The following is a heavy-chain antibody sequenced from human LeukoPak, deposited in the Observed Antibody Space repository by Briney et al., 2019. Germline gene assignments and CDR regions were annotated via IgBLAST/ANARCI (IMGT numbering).Heavy chain of an antibody. J-gene: IGHJ4*02. CDR2: ISSRGSTI. D-gene: IGHD6-13*01. CDR1: GFTFSSYS. V-gene: IGHV3-48*01. Sequence: PGGSLRLSCAASGFTFSSYSMNWVRQAPGKGLEWLSYISSRGSTIYHADSVKGRFTISRDNAKNSLYLQMNSLRAEDTAVYYCARDQGGSSSWYEVGYWGQGTLVTVSS. CDR3: ARDQGGSSSWYEVGY.